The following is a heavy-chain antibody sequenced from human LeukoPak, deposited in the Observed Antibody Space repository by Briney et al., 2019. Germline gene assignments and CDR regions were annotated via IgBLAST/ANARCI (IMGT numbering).Heavy chain of an antibody. CDR3: ARDLSGVGGYYDSSGYYYGGSYYMDV. D-gene: IGHD3-22*01. CDR1: GFTFDDYG. J-gene: IGHJ6*03. V-gene: IGHV3-20*04. Sequence: GGSLRLSCAASGFTFDDYGMSWVRQAPGKGLEWVSGINWNGGSTGYAGSVKGRFTISRDNAKNSLYLQMTSLRAEDTALYYCARDLSGVGGYYDSSGYYYGGSYYMDVWGKGTTVTVSS. CDR2: INWNGGST.